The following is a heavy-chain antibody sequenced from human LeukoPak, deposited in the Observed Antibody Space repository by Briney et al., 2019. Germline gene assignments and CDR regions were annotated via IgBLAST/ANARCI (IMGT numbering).Heavy chain of an antibody. CDR1: GFTVSSNY. D-gene: IGHD3-10*01. V-gene: IGHV3-53*01. CDR2: IYSGGST. Sequence: PGGSLRLSCAASGFTVSSNYMSWVRQAPGKGLEWVSVIYSGGSTYYADSVKGRFTISRDNSKNTLYLQMNSLRAEDTAVYYCARGNRVWFGDLSYYCYMDVWGKGTTVTVSS. J-gene: IGHJ6*03. CDR3: ARGNRVWFGDLSYYCYMDV.